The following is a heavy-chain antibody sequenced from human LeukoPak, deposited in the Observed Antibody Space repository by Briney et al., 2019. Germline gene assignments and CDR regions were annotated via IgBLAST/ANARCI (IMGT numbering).Heavy chain of an antibody. D-gene: IGHD2-15*01. CDR1: GYSFTSYW. CDR3: ATPPQYCSGGSCYSGDAFDI. Sequence: GESLKISCKGSGYSFTSYWIGWVRQMPGKGLEWMGIIYPGDSDTRYSPSFQGQVTISADKSICTAYLQWSSLKASDTAMYYCATPPQYCSGGSCYSGDAFDIWGQGTMVTVSS. CDR2: IYPGDSDT. V-gene: IGHV5-51*01. J-gene: IGHJ3*02.